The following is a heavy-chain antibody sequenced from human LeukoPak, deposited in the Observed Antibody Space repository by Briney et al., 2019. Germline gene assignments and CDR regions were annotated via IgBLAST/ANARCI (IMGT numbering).Heavy chain of an antibody. CDR3: ARHAGSSGWYRALFDY. CDR2: IYYSGST. CDR1: GDSISSSFYY. D-gene: IGHD6-19*01. Sequence: SETLSLTCTVSGDSISSSFYYWGWIRQPPGEGLEWIGDIYYSGSTYYNPSLKSRVTISVDTSKNQFSLKLSSVTAADTAVYYCARHAGSSGWYRALFDYWGQGTVVTVSS. V-gene: IGHV4-39*01. J-gene: IGHJ4*02.